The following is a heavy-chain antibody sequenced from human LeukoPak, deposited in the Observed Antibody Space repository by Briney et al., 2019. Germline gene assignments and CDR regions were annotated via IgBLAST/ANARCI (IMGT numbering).Heavy chain of an antibody. CDR3: AREAVPYPGWFDP. CDR2: IKQDGSEK. V-gene: IGHV3-7*01. Sequence: QPGGSLRLSCAASGFTFSSYWMSWVRQAPGKGLEWVANIKQDGSEKYYVDSVKGRFTISRDNAKNSLYLQMNSLRAEDTAVYYCAREAVPYPGWFDPWGQGTLVTVSS. CDR1: GFTFSSYW. J-gene: IGHJ5*02. D-gene: IGHD2-2*02.